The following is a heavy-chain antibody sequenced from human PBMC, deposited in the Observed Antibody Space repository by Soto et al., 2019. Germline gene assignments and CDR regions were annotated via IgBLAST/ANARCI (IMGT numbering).Heavy chain of an antibody. Sequence: SVKVSCKASGGTFSSYAISWVRQAPGQGLEWMGGIIPIFGTANYAQKFQGRVTITADESTSTAYMELSSLRSEDTAVYYCARRWLQSAAGFDYWGQGTLVNVSS. V-gene: IGHV1-69*13. CDR1: GGTFSSYA. CDR2: IIPIFGTA. D-gene: IGHD5-12*01. CDR3: ARRWLQSAAGFDY. J-gene: IGHJ4*02.